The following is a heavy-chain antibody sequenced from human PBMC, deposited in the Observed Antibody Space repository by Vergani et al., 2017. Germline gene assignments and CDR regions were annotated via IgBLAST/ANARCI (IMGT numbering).Heavy chain of an antibody. D-gene: IGHD3-22*01. V-gene: IGHV3-11*01. CDR2: ISSSGSTI. J-gene: IGHJ4*02. CDR3: ARDKRVTNYYDSSGYFDY. CDR1: GFTFSDYY. Sequence: QVQLVESGGGLVKPGGSLRLSCAASGFTFSDYYMRWIRPAPGKGLAWVSYISSSGSTIYYADSVKGRFTISRDNAKNSLYLQMNSLRAEDTAVYYCARDKRVTNYYDSSGYFDYWGQGTLVTVSS.